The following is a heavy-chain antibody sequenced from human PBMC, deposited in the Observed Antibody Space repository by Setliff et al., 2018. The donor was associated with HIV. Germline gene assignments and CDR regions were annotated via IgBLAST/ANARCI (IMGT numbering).Heavy chain of an antibody. V-gene: IGHV5-51*01. CDR1: GYSFTSYW. Sequence: PGESLTISCQASGYSFTSYWIGWVRQMPGTGPEWMGIIFPRDSDTRYSPSFQGLVTVSVDTSMNTAYLQWSSLKPSDTAIYYCARRSSMESTVDFWGQGTLVTVSS. D-gene: IGHD3-10*01. CDR3: ARRSSMESTVDF. CDR2: IFPRDSDT. J-gene: IGHJ4*02.